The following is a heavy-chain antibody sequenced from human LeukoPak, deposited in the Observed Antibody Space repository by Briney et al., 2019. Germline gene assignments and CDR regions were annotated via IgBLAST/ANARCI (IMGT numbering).Heavy chain of an antibody. CDR3: ARWRPYWSSCSSISCHGYYFDY. Sequence: SETLSLTCAVYGGSFSGYYWSWIRQPPGKGLEWIGEINHSGSTNYNPSLKSRVTISVDTSKNQFSLKLSSVTAADTAVYYCARWRPYWSSCSSISCHGYYFDYWGQGTLVTVSS. J-gene: IGHJ4*02. CDR2: INHSGST. D-gene: IGHD2-2*01. CDR1: GGSFSGYY. V-gene: IGHV4-34*01.